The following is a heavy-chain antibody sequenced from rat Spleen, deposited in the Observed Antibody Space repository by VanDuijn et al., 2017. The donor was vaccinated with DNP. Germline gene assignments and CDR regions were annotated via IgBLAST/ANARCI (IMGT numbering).Heavy chain of an antibody. CDR1: GFTFNNYW. D-gene: IGHD1-1*01. CDR2: ISSWGSNA. CDR3: AIYFYSGDNWFAY. Sequence: EVQLVESGGDLVQPGRSLKLSCVVSGFTFNNYWMTWFRQVPGKGLGWVASISSWGSNAYYPDSVRGRFTVSRDKEKNTLYLQMYSLRSDDTATYYCAIYFYSGDNWFAYWGQGTLVTVSS. J-gene: IGHJ3*01. V-gene: IGHV5-31*01.